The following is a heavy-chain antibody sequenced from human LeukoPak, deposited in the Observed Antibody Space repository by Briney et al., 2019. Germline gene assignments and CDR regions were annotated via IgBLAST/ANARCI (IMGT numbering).Heavy chain of an antibody. Sequence: ASVKVSCQASGYTFTGSHMHWVRQAPGQGLEWMGWINPNSGGTIYAQKFQGRVTMTRDTSISTAYMELSGLTSDDTAVYYCARDLGDGGVSRGQGTLVTVSS. CDR1: GYTFTGSH. CDR2: INPNSGGT. CDR3: ARDLGDGGVS. J-gene: IGHJ4*02. V-gene: IGHV1-2*02.